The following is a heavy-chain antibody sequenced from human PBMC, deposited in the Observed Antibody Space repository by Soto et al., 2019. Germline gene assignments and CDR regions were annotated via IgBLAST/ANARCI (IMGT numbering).Heavy chain of an antibody. CDR1: GYTSTSYY. V-gene: IGHV1-46*01. J-gene: IGHJ6*02. CDR3: ARDRHSSSSGRYYYSGMDV. Sequence: ASVXVSCKASGYTSTSYYMHWVRQAPGQGLEWMGIINPSGGSTSYAQKFQGRVTMTRDTSTSTVYMELSSLRSEDTAVYYCARDRHSSSSGRYYYSGMDVWGQGTTVTVSS. D-gene: IGHD6-6*01. CDR2: INPSGGST.